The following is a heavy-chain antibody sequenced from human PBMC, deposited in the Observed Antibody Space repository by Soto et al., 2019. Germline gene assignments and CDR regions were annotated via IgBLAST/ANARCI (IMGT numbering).Heavy chain of an antibody. J-gene: IGHJ6*02. CDR3: TVQGPQRMKGEKEVVEAAAAKGYYYYYGMDV. CDR2: IYYSGST. V-gene: IGHV4-31*09. Sequence: SETLSLTCTVSGGSISSGGYYWSWIRQHPGKGLEWIGYIYYSGSTYYNPSLKSRVTISRDDSKNTLYLQMNSLKTEDTAVYYCTVQGPQRMKGEKEVVEAAAAKGYYYYYGMDVWGQGTTVTVSS. CDR1: GGSISSGGYY. D-gene: IGHD6-13*01.